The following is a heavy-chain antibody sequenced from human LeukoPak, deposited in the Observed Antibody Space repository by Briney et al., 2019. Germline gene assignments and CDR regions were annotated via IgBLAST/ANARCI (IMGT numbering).Heavy chain of an antibody. Sequence: ASVKVSCKASGYTFTGYYIHWVRQAPGQGLEWMGWINPNSGGTNYAQKFQGRVTMTRDTSISTAYMELSRLRSDDTAVYYCARPSPRGYCSGGSCYDYWGQGTLVTVSS. J-gene: IGHJ4*02. CDR1: GYTFTGYY. CDR2: INPNSGGT. CDR3: ARPSPRGYCSGGSCYDY. V-gene: IGHV1-2*02. D-gene: IGHD2-15*01.